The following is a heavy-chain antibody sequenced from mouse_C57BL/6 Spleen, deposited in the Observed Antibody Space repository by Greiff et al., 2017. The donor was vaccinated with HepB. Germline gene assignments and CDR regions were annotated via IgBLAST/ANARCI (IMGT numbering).Heavy chain of an antibody. J-gene: IGHJ4*01. CDR3: ATAIYDDYYRYAMDY. D-gene: IGHD2-3*01. CDR2: IDPNSGGT. V-gene: IGHV1-72*01. Sequence: QVQLQQPGAELVKPGASVKLSCKASGYTFTSYWMHWVKQRPGRGLEWIGRIDPNSGGTKYNEKFKSKATLTVDKPSSTAYMQLSSHTSGDSAVYYCATAIYDDYYRYAMDYWGQGTSVTVSS. CDR1: GYTFTSYW.